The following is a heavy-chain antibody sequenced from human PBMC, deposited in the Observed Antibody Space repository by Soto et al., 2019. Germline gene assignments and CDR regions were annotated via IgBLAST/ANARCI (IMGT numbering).Heavy chain of an antibody. V-gene: IGHV1-18*01. Sequence: ASVKVSCKASGYTFTSYVISWVRQAPGQGLEWMGWISAYNGNTNYAQKLQGRVTMTTDTSTSTAYMELRSLRSDDTAVYYCARTPGTYYYGSGSYGWFDPWGQGTLVTVSS. CDR1: GYTFTSYV. J-gene: IGHJ5*02. CDR2: ISAYNGNT. CDR3: ARTPGTYYYGSGSYGWFDP. D-gene: IGHD3-10*01.